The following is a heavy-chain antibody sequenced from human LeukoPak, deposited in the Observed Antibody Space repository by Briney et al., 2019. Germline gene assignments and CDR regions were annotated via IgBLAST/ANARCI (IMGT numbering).Heavy chain of an antibody. Sequence: HSGGSLRLSCAASGFTFSDYAMHWVRQAPGKGLEWVAVLSYGGTNKYYADSMKGRFTISRDNSKNTMFLQMNSLRAEDTAVYHCARDRSGYANDAFDFWGQGTMVTVSS. CDR1: GFTFSDYA. V-gene: IGHV3-30-3*01. CDR2: LSYGGTNK. J-gene: IGHJ3*01. CDR3: ARDRSGYANDAFDF. D-gene: IGHD3-3*01.